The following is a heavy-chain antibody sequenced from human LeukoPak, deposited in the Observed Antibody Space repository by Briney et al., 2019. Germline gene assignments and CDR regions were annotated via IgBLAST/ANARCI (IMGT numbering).Heavy chain of an antibody. CDR1: GFTFSSYS. V-gene: IGHV3-21*01. J-gene: IGHJ4*02. Sequence: GGSLRLSCAASGFTFSSYSMNWVRQAPGKGLEWVSSISSSSSYIYYADSVKGRFTISRDNAKNSLYLQMNSLRVEDTAVYYCASTYKAAAGIVPYYFDYWGQGTLVTVSS. CDR3: ASTYKAAAGIVPYYFDY. D-gene: IGHD6-13*01. CDR2: ISSSSSYI.